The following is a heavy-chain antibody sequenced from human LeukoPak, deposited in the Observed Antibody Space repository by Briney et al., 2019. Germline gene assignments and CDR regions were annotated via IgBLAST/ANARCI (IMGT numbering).Heavy chain of an antibody. V-gene: IGHV3-11*01. CDR3: AKDGGEYYDILTGYYPRLYYMDV. CDR2: ISGGGSTI. CDR1: GFTFSDYY. J-gene: IGHJ6*03. Sequence: PGGSLRLSCAASGFTFSDYYMSWIRQAPGKGLEWVSYISGGGSTIYYADSVKGRFTISRDNSKNTLYLQMSSLRAEDTAVYYCAKDGGEYYDILTGYYPRLYYMDVWGKGTTVTISS. D-gene: IGHD3-9*01.